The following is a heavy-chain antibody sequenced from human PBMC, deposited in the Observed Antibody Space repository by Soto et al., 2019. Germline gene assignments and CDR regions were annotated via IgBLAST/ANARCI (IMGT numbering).Heavy chain of an antibody. D-gene: IGHD3-22*01. CDR3: ARMSYFYDKWYFDI. CDR2: VYYSESS. CDR1: GGSINNNDYY. J-gene: IGHJ2*01. Sequence: QLQESGPGLVKPSQTLSLTCSVSGGSINNNDYYWSWIRQTPGKGLEWIGYVYYSESSDYIPSLKSRLSMSIDKSKNQFHLKLNSVTAADTATYFCARMSYFYDKWYFDIWGRGTLVTVSS. V-gene: IGHV4-30-4*01.